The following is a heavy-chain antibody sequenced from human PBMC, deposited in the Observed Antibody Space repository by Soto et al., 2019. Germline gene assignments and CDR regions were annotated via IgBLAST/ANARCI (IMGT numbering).Heavy chain of an antibody. Sequence: QVQLVESGGGVVQPGRSLRLSCAASGFSFRSYAMHWVRQAPGKGLEWVAVISYDGSNKYYADSVKGRFTISRDNSKNTLYLQMNSLRAEDTAVYYCAKELISWRYFDYWGQGTLVTVSS. V-gene: IGHV3-30*18. CDR1: GFSFRSYA. CDR3: AKELISWRYFDY. D-gene: IGHD3-3*02. CDR2: ISYDGSNK. J-gene: IGHJ4*02.